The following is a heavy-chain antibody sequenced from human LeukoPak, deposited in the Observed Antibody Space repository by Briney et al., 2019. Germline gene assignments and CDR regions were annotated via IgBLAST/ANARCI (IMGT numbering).Heavy chain of an antibody. J-gene: IGHJ3*02. CDR2: ISSSSSYI. D-gene: IGHD2-2*01. CDR1: GFTFSSYS. Sequence: GGSLRLSCAASGFTFSSYSMNWVRQAPGKGLEWVSSISSSSSYIYYADSVKGRFTISRDNAKNSLYLQMNSLRAEDTAVYYCARDRRYCSSTSCRLLGAFDIWGQGTMVTVSS. V-gene: IGHV3-21*01. CDR3: ARDRRYCSSTSCRLLGAFDI.